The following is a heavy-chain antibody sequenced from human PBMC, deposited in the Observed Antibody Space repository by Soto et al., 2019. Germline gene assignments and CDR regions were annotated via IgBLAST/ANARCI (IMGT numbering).Heavy chain of an antibody. Sequence: WQSRRLPCPPSTFRLRTRDISCVRQPPGTGLAWVASIRPGVDCTCYADSWKGPFAVPRSQSNLPLYLQMDSLGVEDTAIYYSKTHEEGAPWAGGLDSWGQGPLVTVYS. J-gene: IGHJ4*02. CDR2: IRPGVDCT. CDR3: KTHEEGAPWAGGLDS. V-gene: IGHV3-23*01. CDR1: TFRLRTRD. D-gene: IGHD1-26*01.